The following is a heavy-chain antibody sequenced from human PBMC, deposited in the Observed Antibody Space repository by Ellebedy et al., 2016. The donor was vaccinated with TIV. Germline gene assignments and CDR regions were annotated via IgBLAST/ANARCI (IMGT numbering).Heavy chain of an antibody. CDR2: MNPNSGYT. D-gene: IGHD2-8*02. V-gene: IGHV1-8*01. Sequence: AASVKVSCKASGYTFTSYDINWVRQAAGLGLEWMGWMNPNSGYTGSAQEFQGRVTMTRNTSISTAYMELSSLRSEDTAVYYCARGVGVLDFDYWGQGTLVTVSS. CDR3: ARGVGVLDFDY. CDR1: GYTFTSYD. J-gene: IGHJ4*02.